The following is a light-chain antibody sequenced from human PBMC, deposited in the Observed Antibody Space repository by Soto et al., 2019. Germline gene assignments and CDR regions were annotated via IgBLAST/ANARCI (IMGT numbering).Light chain of an antibody. V-gene: IGKV3-20*01. CDR1: QTVRNNY. J-gene: IGKJ4*01. CDR3: HQFTSYPLP. CDR2: DAS. Sequence: EFVLTQSPGTLSLSPWEIATLSCRASQTVRNNYLAWYQQKPGQAPRLLIYDASSRATGIPDRFSGGGSGTHFTLTITRLDPEAFAVYYCHQFTSYPLPFGGGKKLEIK.